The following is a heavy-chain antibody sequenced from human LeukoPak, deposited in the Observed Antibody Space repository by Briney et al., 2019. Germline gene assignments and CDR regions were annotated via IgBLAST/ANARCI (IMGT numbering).Heavy chain of an antibody. CDR1: GGSVSSGSYY. Sequence: SETLSLTCTVSGGSVSSGSYYWSWIRQPPGKGLEWIGYIYYSGSTNYNPSLKSRVTISVDTSKNQFSLKLSSVTAADTAVYYCAGHPITMIVAPDYWGQGTLVTVSS. V-gene: IGHV4-61*01. D-gene: IGHD3-22*01. CDR3: AGHPITMIVAPDY. J-gene: IGHJ4*02. CDR2: IYYSGST.